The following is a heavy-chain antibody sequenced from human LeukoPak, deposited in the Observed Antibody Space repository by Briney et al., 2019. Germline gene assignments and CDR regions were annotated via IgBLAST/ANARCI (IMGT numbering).Heavy chain of an antibody. Sequence: SETLSLTCSVSGGSISRNTHYCGWIRQPPGKGLEWIGSIHYSGSTYYNPSLKSRVTISVDASKNQFSLKLSSVTAADTAVYYCASVHLDIVVVVAATVYFDLWGCGTLVTVSS. CDR2: IHYSGST. CDR3: ASVHLDIVVVVAATVYFDL. D-gene: IGHD2-15*01. V-gene: IGHV4-39*07. J-gene: IGHJ2*01. CDR1: GGSISRNTHY.